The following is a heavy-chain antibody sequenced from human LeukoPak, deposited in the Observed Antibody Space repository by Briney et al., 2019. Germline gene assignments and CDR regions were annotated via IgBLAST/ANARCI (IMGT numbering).Heavy chain of an antibody. D-gene: IGHD3-10*01. J-gene: IGHJ4*02. CDR3: AKAWELGIASIDY. V-gene: IGHV3-21*01. CDR2: ISSSSSYI. CDR1: GFTFSSYS. Sequence: GGSLRLSCAASGFTFSSYSVNWVRQAPGKGLEWVSSISSSSSYIYYADSVKGRFTISRDNAKNSLYLQMNSLRAEDTAVYYCAKAWELGIASIDYWGQGTLVTVSS.